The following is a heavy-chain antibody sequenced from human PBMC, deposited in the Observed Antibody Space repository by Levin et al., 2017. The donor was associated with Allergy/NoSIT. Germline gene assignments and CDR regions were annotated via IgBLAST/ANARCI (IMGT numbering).Heavy chain of an antibody. D-gene: IGHD5-18*01. CDR1: GFTFSSYD. CDR3: ARWDTAMVDFDY. CDR2: IGTAGDT. V-gene: IGHV3-13*04. Sequence: GGSLRLSCAASGFTFSSYDMHWVRQATGKGLEWVSAIGTAGDTYYPGSVKGRYTISRENAKNSLYLQMNSLRAGDTAVYYCARWDTAMVDFDYWGQGTLVTVSS. J-gene: IGHJ4*02.